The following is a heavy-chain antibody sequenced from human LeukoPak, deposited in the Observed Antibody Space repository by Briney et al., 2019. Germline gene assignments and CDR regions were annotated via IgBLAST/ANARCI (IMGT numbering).Heavy chain of an antibody. CDR3: ARVPVIRYFDWLLSGPFDY. Sequence: SETLSLTCTVSGGSISSSSYYWGWIRQPPGKGLEWIGSIYYSGSTYYNPSLKSRVTISVDTSKNQFSLKLSSVTAADTAVYYCARVPVIRYFDWLLSGPFDYWGQGTLVTVSS. CDR1: GGSISSSSYY. CDR2: IYYSGST. D-gene: IGHD3-9*01. J-gene: IGHJ4*02. V-gene: IGHV4-39*07.